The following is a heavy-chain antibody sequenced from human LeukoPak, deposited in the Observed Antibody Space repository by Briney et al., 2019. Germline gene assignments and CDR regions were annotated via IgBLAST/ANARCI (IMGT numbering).Heavy chain of an antibody. V-gene: IGHV3-64*01. CDR2: ISSNGVST. CDR3: ARRIAGQHYFNY. D-gene: IGHD6-13*01. J-gene: IGHJ4*02. Sequence: PGGSLRLSCAASGFTFTNFAMHWVRQAPGKGLEYVSGISSNGVSTYYTKSVKGRFTISRDDSKNTLYLQMGSLGAEDMAVYYCARRIAGQHYFNYWGQGTLVTVSS. CDR1: GFTFTNFA.